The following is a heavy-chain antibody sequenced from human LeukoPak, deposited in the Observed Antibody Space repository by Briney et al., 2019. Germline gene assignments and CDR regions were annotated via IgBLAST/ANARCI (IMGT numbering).Heavy chain of an antibody. CDR2: IFSSGST. D-gene: IGHD5-12*01. CDR3: ASGHRAGVPTLN. Sequence: SETLSLTCTVSGGSISGYYWSWIRQPPGKGLEWIGYIFSSGSTNYNPSLKSRVTISVDTSKNQFSLKLSSVTAADTAVYYCASGHRAGVPTLNWGQGNLVTVSS. J-gene: IGHJ4*02. CDR1: GGSISGYY. V-gene: IGHV4-59*12.